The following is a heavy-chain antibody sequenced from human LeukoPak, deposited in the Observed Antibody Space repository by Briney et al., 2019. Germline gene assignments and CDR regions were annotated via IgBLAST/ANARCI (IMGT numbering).Heavy chain of an antibody. J-gene: IGHJ3*02. D-gene: IGHD6-19*01. CDR3: ARDIGEQWPHDAFDI. V-gene: IGHV3-21*01. Sequence: PGGSLRLSCAASGFTFSSYTMNWVRQAPGKGLEWVSSISSSSSYIYYADSVKGRFTISRDNAKNTLYLQMNSLRAEDTALYYCARDIGEQWPHDAFDIWGQGTMVTVSS. CDR2: ISSSSSYI. CDR1: GFTFSSYT.